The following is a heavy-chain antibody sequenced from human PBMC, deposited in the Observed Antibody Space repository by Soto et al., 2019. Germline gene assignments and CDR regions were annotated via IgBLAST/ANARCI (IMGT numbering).Heavy chain of an antibody. CDR3: ARLNDYQSCFQH. V-gene: IGHV4-39*01. J-gene: IGHJ1*01. CDR2: IYYSGST. Sequence: QLQLQESGPGLVKPSETLSLTCTVSGGSISSSSYYWGWIRQPPGKGLEWIGSIYYSGSTYYNPSLKSRVTISVDTSQNQFSLKLSSVTAADTAVYYCARLNDYQSCFQHWGQGTLVTVSS. D-gene: IGHD4-17*01. CDR1: GGSISSSSYY.